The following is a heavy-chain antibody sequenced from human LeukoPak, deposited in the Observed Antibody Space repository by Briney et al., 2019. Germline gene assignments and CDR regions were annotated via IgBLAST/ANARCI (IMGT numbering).Heavy chain of an antibody. CDR2: ITPIIGTT. Sequence: SVKVSCTSSGGTFNTHIFNWVRQAPGQGLEWMGKITPIIGTTKYAQRFQARVTITADKSTSTAYMELSSLRSEDTAVYYCARENYYYDSSGRTNFDYWGQGTLVTVSS. CDR1: GGTFNTHI. J-gene: IGHJ4*02. CDR3: ARENYYYDSSGRTNFDY. D-gene: IGHD3-22*01. V-gene: IGHV1-69*08.